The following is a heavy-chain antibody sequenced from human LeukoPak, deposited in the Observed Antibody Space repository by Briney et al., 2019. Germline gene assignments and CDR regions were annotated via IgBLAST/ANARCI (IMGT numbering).Heavy chain of an antibody. J-gene: IGHJ2*01. Sequence: PSETLSLTCAVYGGSFSGYYWSWVRQPPGKGLEWIGEINNSGRTKYNPCLTSRGTISEDTSKNQFSLKLSSVTAADTAVYYCARLWYDSSGDRSTYWYFDLWGRGTLVTVSS. CDR1: GGSFSGYY. CDR3: ARLWYDSSGDRSTYWYFDL. CDR2: INNSGRT. V-gene: IGHV4-34*01. D-gene: IGHD3-22*01.